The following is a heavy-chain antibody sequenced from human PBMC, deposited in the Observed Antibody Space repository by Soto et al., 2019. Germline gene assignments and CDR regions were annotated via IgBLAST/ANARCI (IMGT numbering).Heavy chain of an antibody. CDR2: ISYDGSNK. CDR1: GFTFSSYA. J-gene: IGHJ4*02. D-gene: IGHD4-17*01. CDR3: ARGGKTTVTTHGYY. V-gene: IGHV3-30-3*01. Sequence: QVQLVESGGGVVQPGRSLRLSCAASGFTFSSYAMHWVRQAPGKGLEWVAVISYDGSNKYYADSVKGRFTISRDNSKNTLYLQMNSLRAEDTAVYYCARGGKTTVTTHGYYWGQGTMVTVSS.